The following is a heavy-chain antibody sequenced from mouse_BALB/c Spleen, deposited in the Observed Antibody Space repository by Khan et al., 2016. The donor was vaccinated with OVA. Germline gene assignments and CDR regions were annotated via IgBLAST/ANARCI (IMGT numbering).Heavy chain of an antibody. V-gene: IGHV3-2*02. CDR1: GYSITSDFA. CDR3: VRDNYFAY. CDR2: INYSGST. J-gene: IGHJ3*01. D-gene: IGHD1-3*01. Sequence: EVQIQESGPGLVKPSQSLSLTCTVTGYSITSDFAWNWIRQFPGNKLEWMGYINYSGSTAYNPSLKSRISITRDISKNQFFLQLSSVTTEDTATYDCVRDNYFAYWGQGTLVTVSA.